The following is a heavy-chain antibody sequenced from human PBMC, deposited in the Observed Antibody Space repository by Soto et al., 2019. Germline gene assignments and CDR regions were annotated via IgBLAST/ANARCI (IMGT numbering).Heavy chain of an antibody. CDR2: INIYSGDA. J-gene: IGHJ4*02. Sequence: QVRLEQSGPEVKKTGASVKVSCNASGYTFPSYGISWVRQAPGQGLAWMGWINIYSGDANYAQSFQDRVTMTRDTSTNKVYMEMRTLRSDDTAVYYCARALYYYDNSGLAYWGQGTLVTVSS. V-gene: IGHV1-18*01. CDR3: ARALYYYDNSGLAY. CDR1: GYTFPSYG. D-gene: IGHD3-22*01.